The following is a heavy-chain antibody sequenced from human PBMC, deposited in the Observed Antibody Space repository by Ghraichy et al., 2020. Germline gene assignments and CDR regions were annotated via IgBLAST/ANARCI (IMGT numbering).Heavy chain of an antibody. J-gene: IGHJ4*02. D-gene: IGHD7-27*01. CDR1: GFTFENYA. CDR3: VKDVKIYWDSLGAKFDF. CDR2: ISWDSSTM. V-gene: IGHV3-9*01. Sequence: GGSLRLSCATSGFTFENYAMHWVRQAPGKGLEWVSGISWDSSTMGYAESLRGRFIISRDNAQKSLYLQIHSLRPEDTASYYCVKDVKIYWDSLGAKFDFWGQGALVTVSS.